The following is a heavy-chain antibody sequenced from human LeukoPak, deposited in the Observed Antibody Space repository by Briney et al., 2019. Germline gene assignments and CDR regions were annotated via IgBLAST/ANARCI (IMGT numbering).Heavy chain of an antibody. J-gene: IGHJ3*02. V-gene: IGHV3-23*01. Sequence: PGGSLRLSCAASGFTFSSYAMSWVRQAPGKGLEWVSAISGSGGSTYYADSVKGRFTISRDNSKNTLYLQMNSLRAEDTAVYYCAKDVRLQLARPGAFDIWGQGTMVTVSS. CDR2: ISGSGGST. CDR3: AKDVRLQLARPGAFDI. CDR1: GFTFSSYA. D-gene: IGHD5-18*01.